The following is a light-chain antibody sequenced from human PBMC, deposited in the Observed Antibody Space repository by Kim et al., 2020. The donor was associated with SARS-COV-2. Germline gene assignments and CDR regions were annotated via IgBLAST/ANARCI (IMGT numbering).Light chain of an antibody. J-gene: IGKJ2*01. Sequence: RSASVGDRVTITGRASQTIGNWLAWYQQKPGKAPKLLIYKASTLESGVPLRFSGSGSGTEFTLTISSLQPDDFATYYCQQYSRYSAFGQGTKLEI. CDR2: KAS. CDR1: QTIGNW. CDR3: QQYSRYSA. V-gene: IGKV1-5*03.